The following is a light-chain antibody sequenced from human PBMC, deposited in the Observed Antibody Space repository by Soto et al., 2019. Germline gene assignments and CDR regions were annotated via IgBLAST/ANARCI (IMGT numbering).Light chain of an antibody. V-gene: IGKV3-20*01. Sequence: EIVLTQSPGTLSLSPRERATLSCRASQSVSNAYLAWYQHKVGQSPRLLIYGASNRAPGIPDRFSGSGSGTDFTLTISRLEPEDFAVYYWQQYAASPRTFGQGTQVEVK. CDR1: QSVSNAY. CDR3: QQYAASPRT. J-gene: IGKJ1*01. CDR2: GAS.